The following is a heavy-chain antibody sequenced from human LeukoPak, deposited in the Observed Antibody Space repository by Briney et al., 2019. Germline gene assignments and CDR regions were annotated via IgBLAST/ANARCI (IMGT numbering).Heavy chain of an antibody. CDR2: INHSGST. D-gene: IGHD3-22*01. J-gene: IGHJ3*02. V-gene: IGHV4-34*01. CDR3: ARGPSITMIVVVPRTDAFDI. Sequence: PSETLSLTCAVYGGSFSGYYWSWLRQPPGKGLEWIGEINHSGSTNYNPSLKSRVTISVDTSKNQFSLKLSSVTAADTAVYYCARGPSITMIVVVPRTDAFDIWGQGTMVTVSS. CDR1: GGSFSGYY.